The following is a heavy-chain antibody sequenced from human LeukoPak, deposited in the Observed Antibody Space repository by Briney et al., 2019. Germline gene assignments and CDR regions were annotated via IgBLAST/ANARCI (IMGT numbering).Heavy chain of an antibody. D-gene: IGHD3-3*01. V-gene: IGHV3-30*18. CDR1: GFTVTDAW. CDR2: ISYDGSNK. J-gene: IGHJ6*03. Sequence: GGSLRLSCAASGFTVTDAWMNWVRQDPGKGLEWVAVISYDGSNKYYADSVKGRFTISRDNSKNTLYLQMNSLRAEDTAVYYCAKDKGTRFLEWLFFPMDVWGKGTTVTVSS. CDR3: AKDKGTRFLEWLFFPMDV.